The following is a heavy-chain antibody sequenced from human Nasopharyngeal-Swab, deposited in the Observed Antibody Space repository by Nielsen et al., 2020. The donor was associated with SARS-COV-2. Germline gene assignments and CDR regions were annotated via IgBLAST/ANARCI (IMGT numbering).Heavy chain of an antibody. CDR3: VSFKPWELLHSRGDY. Sequence: GGSLRLSCAASGFTYWMNWVRQAPGKGLEWVGNIGQDGGGKKYVDSVKGRFTISRDNANNLLYLQMNSLRAEDTAVYYCVSFKPWELLHSRGDYWGQGTLVTVSS. CDR1: GFTYW. CDR2: IGQDGGGK. V-gene: IGHV3-7*01. D-gene: IGHD1-26*01. J-gene: IGHJ4*02.